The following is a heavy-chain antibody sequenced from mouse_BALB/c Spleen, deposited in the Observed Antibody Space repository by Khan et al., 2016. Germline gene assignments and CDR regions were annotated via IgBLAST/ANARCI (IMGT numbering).Heavy chain of an antibody. CDR2: ISSGSSTI. V-gene: IGHV5-17*02. J-gene: IGHJ2*01. Sequence: EVELVESGGGLVQPGGSRKLSCAASGFTFSRFGMHWVRQAPEKGLEWVAYISSGSSTIYYADTLKGRFTISRDNPKNARFLQMTSLSSEDTAMYYCARGDYWGQGTTLTVSS. CDR1: GFTFSRFG. CDR3: ARGDY.